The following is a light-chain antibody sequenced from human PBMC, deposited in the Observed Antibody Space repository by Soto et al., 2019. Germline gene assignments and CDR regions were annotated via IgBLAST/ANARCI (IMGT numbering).Light chain of an antibody. CDR2: EAS. CDR3: QQYRT. J-gene: IGKJ1*01. Sequence: EIVLTQSPGTLSLSTGERATLSCRASQSVSSSSLAWYQQNPGQAPRLLIYEASSRATGIPDRFSGSGSGTDFTLTISRLEPEDFAVYYCQQYRTFGQGTKVDIK. V-gene: IGKV3-20*01. CDR1: QSVSSSS.